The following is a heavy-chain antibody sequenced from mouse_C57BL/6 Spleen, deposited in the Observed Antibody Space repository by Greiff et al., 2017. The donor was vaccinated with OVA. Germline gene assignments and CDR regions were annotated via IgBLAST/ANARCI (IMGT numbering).Heavy chain of an antibody. J-gene: IGHJ4*01. D-gene: IGHD2-1*01. CDR3: ERWVYYGNCDYYALDY. V-gene: IGHV1-72*01. Sequence: QVQLQQPGAELVKPGASVKLSCKASGYTFTSYWMHWVKQRPGRGLEWIGRIDPNSGGTKYNEKFKSKATLTVDKPSSTAYMQLSSLTSEDSAVYYGERWVYYGNCDYYALDYWGQGTSVTVSS. CDR2: IDPNSGGT. CDR1: GYTFTSYW.